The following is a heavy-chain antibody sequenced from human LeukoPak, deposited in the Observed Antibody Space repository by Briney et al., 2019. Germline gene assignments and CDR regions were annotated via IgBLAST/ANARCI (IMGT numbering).Heavy chain of an antibody. Sequence: GGSLRLSCAASGFTFSSYSMNWVRQAPGKGLEWVSSISSSSSYIYYADSVKGRFTISRDNAKNSLYLQMNSLRAEDTAVYYCARDPKYYYDSSGYYFDYWGQGTLVTVSS. J-gene: IGHJ4*02. V-gene: IGHV3-21*04. CDR1: GFTFSSYS. D-gene: IGHD3-22*01. CDR3: ARDPKYYYDSSGYYFDY. CDR2: ISSSSSYI.